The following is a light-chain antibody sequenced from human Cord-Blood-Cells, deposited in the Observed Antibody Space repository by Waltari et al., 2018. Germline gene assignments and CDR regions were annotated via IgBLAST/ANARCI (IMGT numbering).Light chain of an antibody. J-gene: IGLJ3*02. CDR2: DVS. CDR1: SSDVGGYNY. CDR3: SSYTSSSTLV. V-gene: IGLV2-14*01. Sequence: QSALTQPASVSGSPGQSITISCTGTSSDVGGYNYVSWYQQHPGKAPKLMIYDVSKRPSGVSNRFSGSKYGDTDSLTISGLQAEDEADYYCSSYTSSSTLVFGGGTKLTVL.